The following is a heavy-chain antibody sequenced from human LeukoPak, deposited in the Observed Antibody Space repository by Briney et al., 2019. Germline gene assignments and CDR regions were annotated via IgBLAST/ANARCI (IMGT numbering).Heavy chain of an antibody. D-gene: IGHD3-22*01. CDR2: MNPGSGNT. V-gene: IGHV1-8*02. Sequence: ASVKVSCKASGYTFGSYDINWVRKAPGQGLEWMGWMNPGSGNTGYAQIFQGRVTMTRDTSISTAYMELSGLRSEDTAVYYCARLSETAAYYYTSGYYYLRYWGQRTLVTVDS. J-gene: IGHJ4*02. CDR1: GYTFGSYD. CDR3: ARLSETAAYYYTSGYYYLRY.